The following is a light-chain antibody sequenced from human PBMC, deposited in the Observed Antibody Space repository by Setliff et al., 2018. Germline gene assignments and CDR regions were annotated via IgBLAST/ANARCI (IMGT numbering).Light chain of an antibody. V-gene: IGLV2-8*01. CDR2: EVS. Sequence: LAQPPSASGSPGQSVTISCTGTSSDVGGYNYVSWYQQHPGKAPKLMIYEVSKRPSGVPDRFSGSKSGNTASLTVSGLQAEDEADYYCSSYAGSNNYVFGTGTRSPS. CDR1: SSDVGGYNY. CDR3: SSYAGSNNYV. J-gene: IGLJ1*01.